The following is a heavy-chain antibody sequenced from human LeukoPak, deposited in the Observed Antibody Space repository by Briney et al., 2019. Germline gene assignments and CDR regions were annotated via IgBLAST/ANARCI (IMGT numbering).Heavy chain of an antibody. Sequence: SETLSLTCAVSDDSFSSHYWTWIRQPPGKGLEWIGYISYIGSTNYNPSLKSRVTISIDTSKNQFSLKLSSVTAADTAVYYCARDLVTVTKGFDIWGQGTMVSVS. D-gene: IGHD4-17*01. CDR1: DDSFSSHY. CDR2: ISYIGST. V-gene: IGHV4-59*11. CDR3: ARDLVTVTKGFDI. J-gene: IGHJ3*02.